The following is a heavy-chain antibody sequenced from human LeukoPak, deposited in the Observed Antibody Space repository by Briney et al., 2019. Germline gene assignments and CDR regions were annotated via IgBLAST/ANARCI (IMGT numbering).Heavy chain of an antibody. CDR3: AKTVEGHFDF. D-gene: IGHD5-24*01. J-gene: IGHJ4*02. CDR1: AFTFKTCT. V-gene: IGHV3-21*01. CDR2: ISTAGNLI. Sequence: PGGSLRLSCVASAFTFKTCTLNWVRQTPGKGLEWVSYISTAGNLINYADSVRGRFTISRDNAKNSLYLYMSSLTPEDTAVYYCAKTVEGHFDFRGQGTLVTVSS.